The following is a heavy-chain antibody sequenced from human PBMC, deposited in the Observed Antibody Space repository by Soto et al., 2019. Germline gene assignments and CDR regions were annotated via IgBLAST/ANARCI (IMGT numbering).Heavy chain of an antibody. CDR2: IYYLGST. CDR3: ARDGYDGSGSPYPAY. D-gene: IGHD3-10*01. Sequence: PSGTLALTCGGCGGSMSDYFLSWIRQSPGEGLEWIGYIYYLGSTYYNPALKSRVTISVDTSKRKFSLRLTSVAAADTAVYYCARDGYDGSGSPYPAYWGPGTQVTVSS. J-gene: IGHJ4*02. V-gene: IGHV4-59*01. CDR1: GGSMSDYF.